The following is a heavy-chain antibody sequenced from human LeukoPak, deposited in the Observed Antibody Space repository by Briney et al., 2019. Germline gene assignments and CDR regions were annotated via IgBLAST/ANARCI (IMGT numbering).Heavy chain of an antibody. Sequence: ASVKVSCKASGYTFTGYYMHWVRQAPGQGLEWMGWINPNSGGTNYAQKFQGRVTMTRDTSISTAYMELSRLRSDDTAVYYCARDAQGYCSSTSCPYYFDYWGQGTLVTVSS. J-gene: IGHJ4*02. CDR1: GYTFTGYY. CDR2: INPNSGGT. V-gene: IGHV1-2*02. D-gene: IGHD2-2*01. CDR3: ARDAQGYCSSTSCPYYFDY.